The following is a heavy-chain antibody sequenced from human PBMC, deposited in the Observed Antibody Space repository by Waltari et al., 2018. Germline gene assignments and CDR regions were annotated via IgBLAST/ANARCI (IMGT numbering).Heavy chain of an antibody. J-gene: IGHJ4*02. Sequence: EVEFVESGGDLVQPGGSLRLSCAASGLSFSNYWMNWVRQAPGKGLEWVANIKQDGSENYYLGSVKGRFTISRDNAKNLLYLQMNSLRAEDTAVYYCARGINSPGIDYWGQGNLVTVSS. CDR2: IKQDGSEN. CDR1: GLSFSNYW. CDR3: ARGINSPGIDY. D-gene: IGHD1-26*01. V-gene: IGHV3-7*01.